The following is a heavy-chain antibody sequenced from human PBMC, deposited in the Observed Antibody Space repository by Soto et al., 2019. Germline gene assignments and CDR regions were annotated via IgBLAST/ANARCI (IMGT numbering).Heavy chain of an antibody. CDR1: GYTLTELS. CDR2: FDPEDGET. CDR3: VKSRGGANYDFFD. J-gene: IGHJ4*02. Sequence: GASVKVSCKVSGYTLTELSMHWVRQAPGKGLEWMGGFDPEDGETIYAQKFQGRVTMTEDTSTDTAYMELSSLRPDDSAVYYCVKSRGGANYDFFDWGQGTQVTVSS. D-gene: IGHD3-3*01. V-gene: IGHV1-24*01.